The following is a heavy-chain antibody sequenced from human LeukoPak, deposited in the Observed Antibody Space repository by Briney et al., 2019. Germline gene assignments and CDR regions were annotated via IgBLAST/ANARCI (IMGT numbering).Heavy chain of an antibody. Sequence: QPGGSLRLSCAASGFTFSSYAMSWVGQAPGKGLEWVAAISGSGGSTYYADSVKGRFTISRDNSKNTLYLQMNSLRAEDTAVYYCAKDHDYGDYVKPFDIWGQGTMVTVSS. D-gene: IGHD4-17*01. CDR2: ISGSGGST. V-gene: IGHV3-23*01. J-gene: IGHJ3*02. CDR3: AKDHDYGDYVKPFDI. CDR1: GFTFSSYA.